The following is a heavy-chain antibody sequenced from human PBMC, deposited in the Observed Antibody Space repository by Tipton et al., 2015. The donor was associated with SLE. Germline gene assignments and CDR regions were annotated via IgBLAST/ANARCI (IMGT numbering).Heavy chain of an antibody. CDR3: AKDPERYSGYHEYFDY. CDR1: GFTFSSYG. CDR2: ISYDGSNK. D-gene: IGHD5-12*01. J-gene: IGHJ4*02. V-gene: IGHV3-30*18. Sequence: SLRLSCAASGFTFSSYGMHWVRQAPGKGLEWVAVISYDGSNKYYADSVKGRFTISRDNSKNTLYLQMNSLRAEDTAVYYCAKDPERYSGYHEYFDYWGQGTLVTVSS.